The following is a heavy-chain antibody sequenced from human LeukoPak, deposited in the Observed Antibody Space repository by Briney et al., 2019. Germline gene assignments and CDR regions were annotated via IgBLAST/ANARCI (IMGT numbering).Heavy chain of an antibody. CDR1: GGSISSYY. CDR2: IDDSGST. V-gene: IGHV4-59*01. Sequence: SETLSLTCTVSGGSISSYYWSWIRQPPGKGLEWIGYIDDSGSTNYNPSLKSRVTISVDTSKNQFPLELSSVTAADTAVYYCARERGDFRFVDIWGQGTMVIVSS. J-gene: IGHJ3*02. D-gene: IGHD3-16*01. CDR3: ARERGDFRFVDI.